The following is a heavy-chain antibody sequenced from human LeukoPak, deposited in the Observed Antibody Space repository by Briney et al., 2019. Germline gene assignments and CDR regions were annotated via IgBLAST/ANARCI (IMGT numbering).Heavy chain of an antibody. CDR3: ARGPWDQQWLIPV. D-gene: IGHD6-19*01. Sequence: ASVKVSCKASGGTFSSYAISWVRQAPGQGLEWMGGIIPIFGTANYAQKFQGRVTITADESTSRAYMELSSLRSEDTAVYYCARGPWDQQWLIPVWGQGTLVTVSS. V-gene: IGHV1-69*13. CDR1: GGTFSSYA. CDR2: IIPIFGTA. J-gene: IGHJ4*02.